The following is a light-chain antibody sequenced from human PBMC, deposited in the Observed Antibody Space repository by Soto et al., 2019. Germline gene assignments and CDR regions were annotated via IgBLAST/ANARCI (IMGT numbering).Light chain of an antibody. CDR2: QDS. CDR3: QAWDAGV. V-gene: IGLV3-1*01. Sequence: SYELTQPPSVSVSPGQTASITCSGDKLGDKYACWYQQKPGQSPVLVIYQDSKRPSGIPERFSGSNSGNTATLTISGTRAMDEADYYCQAWDAGVFGGGTKVTVL. CDR1: KLGDKY. J-gene: IGLJ2*01.